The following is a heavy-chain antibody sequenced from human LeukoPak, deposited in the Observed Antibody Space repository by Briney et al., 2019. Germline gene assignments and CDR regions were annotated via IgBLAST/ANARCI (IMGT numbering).Heavy chain of an antibody. CDR3: ARGQRRWGYGDYEGY. V-gene: IGHV1-2*02. Sequence: ASVKVSCKASGYTFTGYYMHWVRQAPGQGLEWMGWINPNSGGTNYAQKFQGRVTMTRDTSISTAYMELSRLRSDDTAVYYCARGQRRWGYGDYEGYWGQGTLVTVSS. D-gene: IGHD4-17*01. CDR2: INPNSGGT. CDR1: GYTFTGYY. J-gene: IGHJ4*02.